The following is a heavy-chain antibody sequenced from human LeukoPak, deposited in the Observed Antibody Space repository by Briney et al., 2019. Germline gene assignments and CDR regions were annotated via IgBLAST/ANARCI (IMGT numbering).Heavy chain of an antibody. CDR2: IRNDGSGI. Sequence: WGSLRLSCAASGFNFINTWMHWVSQAPGKGLVWVARIRNDGSGIIYADSVKGRFTISRDNARNTLYLQMNSLRSEDTAVYYCARGERYSLWPDYWGQGTLVTVSS. J-gene: IGHJ4*02. CDR3: ARGERYSLWPDY. V-gene: IGHV3-74*01. D-gene: IGHD3-9*01. CDR1: GFNFINTW.